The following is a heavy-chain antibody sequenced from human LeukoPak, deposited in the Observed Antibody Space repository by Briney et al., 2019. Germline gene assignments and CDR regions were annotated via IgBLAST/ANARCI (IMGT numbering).Heavy chain of an antibody. CDR2: IYYSGST. CDR1: GGSISGHF. CDR3: ARHFAGPGTYTPYFGMDV. J-gene: IGHJ6*02. Sequence: PSETLSLTCTVSGGSISGHFWSWIRQPPGKGLEWVGYIYYSGSTSYNPSLKSRVTISVDTSKNQFSLKLSSVTAADTAVYYCARHFAGPGTYTPYFGMDVWGQGATVTVSS. D-gene: IGHD3-3*01. V-gene: IGHV4-59*08.